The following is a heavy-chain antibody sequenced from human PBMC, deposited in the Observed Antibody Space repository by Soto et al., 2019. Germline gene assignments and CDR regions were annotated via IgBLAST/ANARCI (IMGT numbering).Heavy chain of an antibody. J-gene: IGHJ1*01. CDR2: IYYSGST. CDR3: AIVFLFQAEDTIRGVRSVSAFQ. Sequence: QHQGKALERIGYIYYSGSTYYKPSLKSRVTISVESSKIQFSLKLSFVTAADTAVYYCAIVFLFQAEDTIRGVRSVSAFQ. V-gene: IGHV4-31*02. D-gene: IGHD3-10*02.